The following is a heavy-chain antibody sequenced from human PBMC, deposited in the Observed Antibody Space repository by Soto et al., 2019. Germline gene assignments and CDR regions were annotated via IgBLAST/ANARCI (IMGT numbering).Heavy chain of an antibody. V-gene: IGHV4-59*01. CDR2: IFYSRIT. J-gene: IGHJ4*02. D-gene: IGHD5-18*01. CDR3: ARIKRGYDYGSIIDF. CDR1: GGSISDFY. Sequence: TSETLSLTCTVSGGSISDFYWSWFRQPPGRGLEWIGYIFYSRITNYISSLKSRVTISVDTSKNQFSLKLRSVTAADTAAYFCARIKRGYDYGSIIDFWGQGILVTVSS.